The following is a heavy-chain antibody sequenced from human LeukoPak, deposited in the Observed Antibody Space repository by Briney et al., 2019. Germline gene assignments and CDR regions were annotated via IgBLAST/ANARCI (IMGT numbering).Heavy chain of an antibody. V-gene: IGHV3-7*01. CDR1: GFTSSHYW. Sequence: PGGSLRLSCAASGFTSSHYWMSWFRQAPGKGLKWAAHINEDGSDKYYVDSVKGRFTISRDNAKNSLYLQMNSLRAEDTAVYYCVSWAGKYYETSDYSLAPSNSWGQGTLVTVSS. CDR2: INEDGSDK. J-gene: IGHJ4*02. D-gene: IGHD3-22*01. CDR3: VSWAGKYYETSDYSLAPSNS.